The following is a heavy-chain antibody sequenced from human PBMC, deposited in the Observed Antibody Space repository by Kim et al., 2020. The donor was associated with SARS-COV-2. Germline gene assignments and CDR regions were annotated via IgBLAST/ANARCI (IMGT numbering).Heavy chain of an antibody. CDR1: GGSFSGYY. J-gene: IGHJ4*02. Sequence: SETLSLTCAVYGGSFSGYYWSWIRQPPGKGLEWIGEINHSGSTNYNPSLKSRVTISVDTSKNQFSLKLSSVTAADTAVYYCARARVRGPVDYWGQGTLVTVSA. CDR2: INHSGST. CDR3: ARARVRGPVDY. V-gene: IGHV4-34*01. D-gene: IGHD3-10*01.